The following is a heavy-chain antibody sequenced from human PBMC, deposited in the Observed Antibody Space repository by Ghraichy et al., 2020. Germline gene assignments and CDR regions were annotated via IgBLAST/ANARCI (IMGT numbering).Heavy chain of an antibody. CDR1: GLTFSNAW. CDR3: TTGDDYDFWSGPDAFDI. J-gene: IGHJ3*02. CDR2: IKSKADGGTA. Sequence: GTLNISCATSGLTFSNAWMSWVRQAPGKGLEWVGRIKSKADGGTADYAAPVKGRFTISRDDSKNTLYLQMNSLKTEDTAVYYCTTGDDYDFWSGPDAFDIWGQGTSVTVSS. D-gene: IGHD3-3*01. V-gene: IGHV3-15*01.